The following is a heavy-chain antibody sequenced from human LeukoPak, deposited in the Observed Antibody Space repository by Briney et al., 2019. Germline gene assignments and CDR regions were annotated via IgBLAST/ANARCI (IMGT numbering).Heavy chain of an antibody. D-gene: IGHD5-12*01. CDR1: GFTFSDYA. CDR2: IRNKAFRETS. CDR3: ARAGIVAVIGYGMDV. V-gene: IGHV3-49*04. J-gene: IGHJ6*02. Sequence: TGGSLRLSCTTSGFTFSDYALSWVRQAPGKGLEWVSLIRNKAFRETSEYAASVEGRFSISRDASKSIVYLQMNSLQTEDTAVYYWARAGIVAVIGYGMDVWGRGTTVTVSS.